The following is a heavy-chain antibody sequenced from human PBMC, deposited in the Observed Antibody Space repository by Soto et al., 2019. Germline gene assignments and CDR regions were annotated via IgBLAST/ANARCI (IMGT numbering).Heavy chain of an antibody. D-gene: IGHD5-18*01. Sequence: SVKVSCKASGGTFSSYAISWVRQAPGQGLEWMGGIIPIFGTANYAQKFQGRVTITADESTSTAYMELSSLRSEDTAVYYCARGGWEYSYGQTNYYYYGMDVWGQGTTVTVSS. CDR2: IIPIFGTA. J-gene: IGHJ6*02. V-gene: IGHV1-69*13. CDR1: GGTFSSYA. CDR3: ARGGWEYSYGQTNYYYYGMDV.